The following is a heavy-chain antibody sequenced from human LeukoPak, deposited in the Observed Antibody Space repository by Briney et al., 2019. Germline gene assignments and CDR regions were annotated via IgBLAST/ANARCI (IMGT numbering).Heavy chain of an antibody. Sequence: ASVKVSCKSSGYIFHRCYMYWARQAPGQGLEWMGIINPSGGSTSYAQKFQGRVTMTRDTSTSTVYMELSSLRSEDTAVYYCARGIGMVRGTVDYWGQGTLVTVSS. V-gene: IGHV1-46*02. CDR3: ARGIGMVRGTVDY. CDR1: GYIFHRCY. D-gene: IGHD3-10*01. CDR2: INPSGGST. J-gene: IGHJ4*02.